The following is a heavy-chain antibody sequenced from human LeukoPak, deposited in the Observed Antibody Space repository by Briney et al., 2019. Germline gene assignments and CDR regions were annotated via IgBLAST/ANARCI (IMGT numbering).Heavy chain of an antibody. CDR1: GGSISSSSYY. D-gene: IGHD5-24*01. Sequence: SETLSLTCTVPGGSISSSSYYWGWIRQPPGKGLEWIGSIYYSGSTYYNPSLKSRVTISVDTSKNQFSLKLSSVTAADTAVYYCARDSGGDGYNLFDYWGQGTLVTVSS. V-gene: IGHV4-39*07. CDR2: IYYSGST. CDR3: ARDSGGDGYNLFDY. J-gene: IGHJ4*02.